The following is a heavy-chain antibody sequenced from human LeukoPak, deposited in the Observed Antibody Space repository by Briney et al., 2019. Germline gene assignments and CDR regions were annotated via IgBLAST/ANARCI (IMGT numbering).Heavy chain of an antibody. CDR1: GYTFTDYY. D-gene: IGHD2-2*01. V-gene: IGHV1-2*02. J-gene: IGHJ4*02. CDR3: ARANFLYCSSSTCLFDY. Sequence: ASVKVSCKASGYTFTDYYMHWVRQAPGQGFEWMGWINPNDGDTNYAQKFQGRVTMTRDTSISTVHMEVSRLRSDDTAVYYCARANFLYCSSSTCLFDYWGQGTPVTVSS. CDR2: INPNDGDT.